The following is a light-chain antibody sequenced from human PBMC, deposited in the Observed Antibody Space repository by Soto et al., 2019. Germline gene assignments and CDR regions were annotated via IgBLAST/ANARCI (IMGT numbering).Light chain of an antibody. CDR3: QQYNKWPWT. J-gene: IGKJ1*01. CDR2: GAS. CDR1: QSVSSS. Sequence: EIVMTQSPATLSMSPGERVTLSCRASQSVSSSLAWNQQKPGQAPRLLIYGASTRATGVPDRFSSSGSGTEFTLTISSLQSEDFAVYYCQQYNKWPWTFGQGTKVEIK. V-gene: IGKV3-15*01.